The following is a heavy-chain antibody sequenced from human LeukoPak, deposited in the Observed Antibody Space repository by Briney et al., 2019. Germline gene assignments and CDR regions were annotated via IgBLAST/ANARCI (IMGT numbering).Heavy chain of an antibody. Sequence: GGSLRLSCAASGFTFSSYWMSWVRQAPGKGREWVSSISSSSSYIYYADSVKGRFTISRDNAKNSLYLQMNSLRAEDTAVYYCARGLYHTRGPFDYWGQGTLVTVSS. V-gene: IGHV3-21*01. J-gene: IGHJ4*02. CDR1: GFTFSSYW. D-gene: IGHD2-2*02. CDR3: ARGLYHTRGPFDY. CDR2: ISSSSSYI.